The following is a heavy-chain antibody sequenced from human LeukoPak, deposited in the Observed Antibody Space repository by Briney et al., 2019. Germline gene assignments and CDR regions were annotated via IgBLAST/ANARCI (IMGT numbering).Heavy chain of an antibody. J-gene: IGHJ5*02. V-gene: IGHV1-46*01. CDR2: INPSGGST. CDR1: GYTFTSYY. CDR3: ARGGYCSSTSCYNWFDP. Sequence: GASVKVSCKASGYTFTSYYMHWVRQAPGQGLECMGIINPSGGSTSYAQKFQGRVTMTRDTSTSTVYMELSSLRSEDTAVYYCARGGYCSSTSCYNWFDPWGQGTLVTVSS. D-gene: IGHD2-2*02.